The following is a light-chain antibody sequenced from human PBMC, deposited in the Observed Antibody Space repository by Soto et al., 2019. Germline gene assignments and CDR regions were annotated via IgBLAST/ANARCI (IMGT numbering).Light chain of an antibody. CDR3: QQYGSSPPE. CDR1: QNIHNH. Sequence: DKLMLQSPATLSVSLGEIVTLSFSASQNIHNHMSWFLQTPGQTPRLLIYDAIIRAPDVPAIFSGSWSVTEFTLTFNSLQSEDVAVYYCQQYGSSPPEFGQGTKL. CDR2: DAI. J-gene: IGKJ1*01. V-gene: IGKV3D-15*02.